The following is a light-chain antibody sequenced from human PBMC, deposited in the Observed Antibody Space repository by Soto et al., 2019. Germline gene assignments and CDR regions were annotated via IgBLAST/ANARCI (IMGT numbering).Light chain of an antibody. CDR3: SSYTSSGTYV. CDR1: RSDIGGYSH. Sequence: QSVLTQPASVSGSPGQSITVSCTGTRSDIGGYSHVSWYQQHPDKVPKLIIYEVRNRPSGVSNRFSASKFGNTASLTISGLQAEDEADYYCSSYTSSGTYVFGTGTKLTVL. J-gene: IGLJ1*01. CDR2: EVR. V-gene: IGLV2-14*03.